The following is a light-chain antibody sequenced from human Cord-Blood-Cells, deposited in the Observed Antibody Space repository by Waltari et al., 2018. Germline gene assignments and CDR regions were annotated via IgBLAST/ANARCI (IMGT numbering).Light chain of an antibody. CDR3: QSYDSSLSGYV. CDR1: RSNIGAGYV. Sequence: QSVLTQPPSVSGAPGQRVTISCTGSRSNIGAGYVVHWYQQLPGTAPKLLIYGNSNRPSGVPDRFSGSKSGTSASLAITGLQAEDEADYYCQSYDSSLSGYVFGTGTKVTVL. J-gene: IGLJ1*01. CDR2: GNS. V-gene: IGLV1-40*01.